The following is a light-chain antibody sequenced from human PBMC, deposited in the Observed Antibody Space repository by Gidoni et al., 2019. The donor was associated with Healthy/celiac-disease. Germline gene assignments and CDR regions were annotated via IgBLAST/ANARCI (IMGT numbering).Light chain of an antibody. J-gene: IGKJ1*01. CDR3: LQDYNYPWT. Sequence: AIQMTQSPSSLSASVGDRVTITCRASQGIRNDLDWYQQKPGKASKLLIYVASNLQSGVPSRFSGSGSGTDFTLTISSLQPEDFATYYCLQDYNYPWTFGQGTKVEIK. V-gene: IGKV1-6*01. CDR1: QGIRND. CDR2: VAS.